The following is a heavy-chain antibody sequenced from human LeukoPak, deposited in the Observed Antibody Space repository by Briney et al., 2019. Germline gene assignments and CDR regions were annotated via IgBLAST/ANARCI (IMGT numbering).Heavy chain of an antibody. CDR1: GFTFSSYG. D-gene: IGHD5-18*01. V-gene: IGHV3-33*01. CDR3: ARGGYSYGQYYFDY. CDR2: IWYDGSNK. J-gene: IGHJ4*02. Sequence: GGSLRLSCAASGFTFSSYGMHWVRQAPGKGLERVAVIWYDGSNKYYADSVKGRFTISRDNSKNTLYLQMNSLRAEDTAVYYCARGGYSYGQYYFDYWGQGTLVTVSS.